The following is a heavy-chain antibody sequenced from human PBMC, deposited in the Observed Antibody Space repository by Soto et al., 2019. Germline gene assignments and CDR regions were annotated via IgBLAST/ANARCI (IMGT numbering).Heavy chain of an antibody. CDR3: ARMETFGSLNWFDP. CDR2: MNPGSGDT. J-gene: IGHJ5*02. D-gene: IGHD3-16*01. V-gene: IGHV1-8*01. Sequence: ASVKVSCKASGYSFTNNDVSWVRQATGQGLEWMGWMNPGSGDTGYAQKFQGRVTMTRDTSIATAYMELSSLRSDDTAIYYCARMETFGSLNWFDPWGQGTLVTVSS. CDR1: GYSFTNND.